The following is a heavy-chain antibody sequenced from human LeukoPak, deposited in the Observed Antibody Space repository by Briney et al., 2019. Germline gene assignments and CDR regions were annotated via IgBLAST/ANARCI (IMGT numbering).Heavy chain of an antibody. CDR1: GYTFTSYG. V-gene: IGHV1-18*01. J-gene: IGHJ6*02. CDR2: ISAYNGNT. CDR3: ARVQVDTAMATHYYYGMDV. D-gene: IGHD5-18*01. Sequence: ASVKVSCKASGYTFTSYGISWVRQAPGQGREWMGWISAYNGNTNYAQKLQGRVTMTTDTSTSTAYMELRSLRSDDTAVYYCARVQVDTAMATHYYYGMDVWGQGTTVTVSS.